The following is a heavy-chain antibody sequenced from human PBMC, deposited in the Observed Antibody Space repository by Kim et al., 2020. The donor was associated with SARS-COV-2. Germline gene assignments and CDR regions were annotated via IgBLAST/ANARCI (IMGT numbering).Heavy chain of an antibody. V-gene: IGHV1-69*13. Sequence: SVKVSCKASGGTFSSYAISWVRQAPGQGLEWMGGIIPIFGTANYAQKFQGRVTITADESTSTAYMELSSLRSEDTAVYYCARAFGPSMESWVQLWSLDYWGQGTLVTVSS. CDR2: IIPIFGTA. CDR1: GGTFSSYA. D-gene: IGHD5-18*01. CDR3: ARAFGPSMESWVQLWSLDY. J-gene: IGHJ4*02.